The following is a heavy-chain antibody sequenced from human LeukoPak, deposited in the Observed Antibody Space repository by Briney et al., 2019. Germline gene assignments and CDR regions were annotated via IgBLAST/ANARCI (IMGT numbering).Heavy chain of an antibody. J-gene: IGHJ4*02. D-gene: IGHD3-10*01. V-gene: IGHV3-30*03. CDR1: GFTFSSYS. Sequence: GGSLRLSCAASGFTFSSYSMNWVRQAPGKGLEWVAVISYDGSNEYYADSVKGRFTISRDNSKNTLYLQMNSLSVEDTAVYYCARVGYYASGPFSYFDYWGQGTLVTVSS. CDR3: ARVGYYASGPFSYFDY. CDR2: ISYDGSNE.